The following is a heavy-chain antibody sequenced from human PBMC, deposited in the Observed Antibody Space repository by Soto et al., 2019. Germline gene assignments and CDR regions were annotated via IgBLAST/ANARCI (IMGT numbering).Heavy chain of an antibody. CDR3: AKPPSPIVVVPAAMDV. Sequence: GGSLRLSCAASGFTFSSYGMHWVRQAPGKGLEWVAVISYDGSNKYYADPVKGRFTISRDNSKNTLYLQMNSLRAEDTAVYYCAKPPSPIVVVPAAMDVWGQGTTVTVSS. CDR2: ISYDGSNK. D-gene: IGHD2-2*01. CDR1: GFTFSSYG. V-gene: IGHV3-30*18. J-gene: IGHJ6*02.